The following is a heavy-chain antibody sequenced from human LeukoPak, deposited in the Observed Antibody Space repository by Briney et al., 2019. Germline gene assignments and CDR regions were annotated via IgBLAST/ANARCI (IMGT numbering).Heavy chain of an antibody. D-gene: IGHD3-10*01. CDR3: AREGARGWFGELLESGDDY. V-gene: IGHV4-39*07. CDR2: IYYSGST. J-gene: IGHJ4*02. CDR1: GGSISSSSYY. Sequence: SETLSLTCTVSGGSISSSSYYWGWIRQPPGKGLEWIGSIYYSGSTYYNPSLKSRVTISVDTSKNQFSLKLSSVTAADTAVYYCAREGARGWFGELLESGDDYWGQGTLVTVSS.